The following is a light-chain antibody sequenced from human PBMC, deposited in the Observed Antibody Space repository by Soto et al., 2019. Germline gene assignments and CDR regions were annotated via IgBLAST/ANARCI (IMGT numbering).Light chain of an antibody. Sequence: EIVLTQSPGTLSLSPGERATLSCRASQTVGNNYLDWYQQKPGQAPRLRIYGAYSRATVIPDRFSGSGSGTDFTLTISRLEPEDFAVYYCRKSATSPRTFGQGTKVEIK. CDR2: GAY. CDR3: RKSATSPRT. V-gene: IGKV3-20*01. CDR1: QTVGNNY. J-gene: IGKJ1*01.